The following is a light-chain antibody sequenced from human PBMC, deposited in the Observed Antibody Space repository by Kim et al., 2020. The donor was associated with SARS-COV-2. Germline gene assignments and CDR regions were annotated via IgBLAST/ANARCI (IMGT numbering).Light chain of an antibody. CDR1: QAIGDW. Sequence: ASVGDRVIITCRASQAIGDWLAWYQQKAGKAPNLLIYEASTLEDGVPSRFSGSGSGTEFTLTINSLQPDDFATYYCQHDDGYALTFGEGTKVDIK. J-gene: IGKJ1*01. CDR3: QHDDGYALT. CDR2: EAS. V-gene: IGKV1-5*03.